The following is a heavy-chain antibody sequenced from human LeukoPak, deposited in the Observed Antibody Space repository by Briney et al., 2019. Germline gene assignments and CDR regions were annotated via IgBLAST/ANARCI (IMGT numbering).Heavy chain of an antibody. CDR3: AKKGSGRTYYYDSSGYYYLIDY. J-gene: IGHJ4*02. Sequence: PGGSLRLSCAASGFTFSNYAMSWVRQAPGKGLEWVSGISGNGGSTYYADSVKGRFTISRDNSKNTLYLQMNSLRVEDTAVYYCAKKGSGRTYYYDSSGYYYLIDYWGQGTLVTVSS. CDR2: ISGNGGST. CDR1: GFTFSNYA. D-gene: IGHD3-22*01. V-gene: IGHV3-23*01.